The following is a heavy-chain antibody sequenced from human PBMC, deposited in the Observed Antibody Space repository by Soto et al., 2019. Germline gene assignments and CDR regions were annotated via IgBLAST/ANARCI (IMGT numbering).Heavy chain of an antibody. CDR2: ISSSSSYI. J-gene: IGHJ5*02. Sequence: PGGSLRLSCAASGFTFSSYSMNWVRQAPGKGLEWVSSISSSSSYIYYADSVKGRFTISRDNAKNSLYLQMNSLRAEDTAVYYCARAKYYYDSPTGGSFDPWGQGTLVTVSS. V-gene: IGHV3-21*01. CDR1: GFTFSSYS. D-gene: IGHD3-22*01. CDR3: ARAKYYYDSPTGGSFDP.